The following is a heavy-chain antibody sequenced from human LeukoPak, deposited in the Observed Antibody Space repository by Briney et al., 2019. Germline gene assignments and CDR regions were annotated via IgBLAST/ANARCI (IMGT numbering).Heavy chain of an antibody. J-gene: IGHJ4*02. CDR1: GFTFSSYG. CDR2: ISYDGSNK. Sequence: GRSLRLSCAASGFTFSSYGMHWVRQAPGKGLEWVAVISYDGSNKYYADSVKGRFTISRDNSKNTLYLQMNSLRAEDTAVYYCVRHDGRSGGTMGALDSWGQGSLVTVSS. CDR3: VRHDGRSGGTMGALDS. V-gene: IGHV3-30*03. D-gene: IGHD4-23*01.